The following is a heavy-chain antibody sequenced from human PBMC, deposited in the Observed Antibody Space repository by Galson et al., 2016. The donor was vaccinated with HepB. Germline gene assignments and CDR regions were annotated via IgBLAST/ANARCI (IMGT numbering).Heavy chain of an antibody. V-gene: IGHV1-24*01. CDR1: GYTLTEFS. CDR2: FDPEDGET. CDR3: ATSSPRVLWFGDFLGRLDAFDI. Sequence: SVKVSCKVSGYTLTEFSMHWVRQVPGKGLEWMGGFDPEDGETIYAQKFQGRVTMTEDTSTDTAYMELSSLRSEDTAVYYCATSSPRVLWFGDFLGRLDAFDIWGQGTMVTVSS. J-gene: IGHJ3*02. D-gene: IGHD3-10*01.